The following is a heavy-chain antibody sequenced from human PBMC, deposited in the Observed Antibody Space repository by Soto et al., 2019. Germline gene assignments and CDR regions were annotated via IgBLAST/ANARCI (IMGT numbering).Heavy chain of an antibody. D-gene: IGHD1-7*01. CDR1: GASVSSYY. CDR3: ARTPETRDWLDP. V-gene: IGHV4-59*02. J-gene: IGHJ5*02. CDR2: IYYIGAY. Sequence: SETLSLTCSVSGASVSSYYWSWVRQPPGEGLEWIGYIYYIGAYNYNPSLKSRVTISVDTSKNQFSLKLTSVTAADTAVYYCARTPETRDWLDPWGQGTLVTVSS.